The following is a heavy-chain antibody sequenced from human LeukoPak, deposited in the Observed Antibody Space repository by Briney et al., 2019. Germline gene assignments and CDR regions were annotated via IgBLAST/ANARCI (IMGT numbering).Heavy chain of an antibody. J-gene: IGHJ6*03. CDR2: INPNSGGT. CDR1: GYTFTGYY. D-gene: IGHD2-15*01. Sequence: ASVKVSCKASGYTFTGYYMHWVRQAPGQGLEWMGWINPNSGGTNYAQKFQGRVTMTRDTSISTAYMELSRLRSDDTAVYYCARDPSAYCSGGSCYSWGIYYYYMDVWGKGTTVTISS. V-gene: IGHV1-2*02. CDR3: ARDPSAYCSGGSCYSWGIYYYYMDV.